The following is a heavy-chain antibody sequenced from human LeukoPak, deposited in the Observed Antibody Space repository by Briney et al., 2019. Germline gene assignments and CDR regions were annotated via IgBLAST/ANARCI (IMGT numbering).Heavy chain of an antibody. CDR2: MIFNSGNT. CDR1: GYTFTSYD. J-gene: IGHJ5*02. CDR3: ARALKFYDFLTGYCMSWFDP. D-gene: IGHD3-9*01. Sequence: ASVQVSCTASGYTFTSYDINWARQATGQGLGWMGWMIFNSGNTAYSPKFQGRATTTSNTTISTAYMELSSLGYEDTAMYYCARALKFYDFLTGYCMSWFDPWGQGTLVTVSS. V-gene: IGHV1-8*01.